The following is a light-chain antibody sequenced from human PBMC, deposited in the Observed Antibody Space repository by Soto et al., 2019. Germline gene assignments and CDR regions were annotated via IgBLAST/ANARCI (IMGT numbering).Light chain of an antibody. Sequence: EIRLPQSPASLSVSPGERATLAFRASQSVNNNLAWYQQKPGQAPRLLIYGASTRAAGIPGRFRGSGSGTEFKLTITGLQSEDFAVYFCQQYNNLPPDTFGQGTKLDIK. V-gene: IGKV3-15*01. J-gene: IGKJ2*01. CDR1: QSVNNN. CDR2: GAS. CDR3: QQYNNLPPDT.